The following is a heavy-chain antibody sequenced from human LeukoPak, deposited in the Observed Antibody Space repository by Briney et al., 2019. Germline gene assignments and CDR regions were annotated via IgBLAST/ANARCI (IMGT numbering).Heavy chain of an antibody. J-gene: IGHJ4*02. CDR2: VYYSGST. CDR3: ARHKMIRGREYYFDY. Sequence: PSETLSLTCTVSGGSISSNTYYWGCIRQPLGKGLEWIGSVYYSGSTCYNPSLKSRVTISVDTSKTQFSLKLSSVTAADTAVYYCARHKMIRGREYYFDYWGQGSLVTVSS. D-gene: IGHD3-10*01. V-gene: IGHV4-39*01. CDR1: GGSISSNTYY.